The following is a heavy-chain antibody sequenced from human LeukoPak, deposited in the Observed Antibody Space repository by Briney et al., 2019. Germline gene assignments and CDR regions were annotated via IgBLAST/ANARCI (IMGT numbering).Heavy chain of an antibody. CDR1: GFIFSSYS. Sequence: GGSLRLSCAASGFIFSSYSMNWVRQAPGKGLEWVSSISSSSSYIYYADSVKGRFTISRDNAKNSLYLQMNSLRAEDTAVYYCAKLDTAMERAPFDYWGQGTLVTVSS. D-gene: IGHD5-18*01. CDR2: ISSSSSYI. CDR3: AKLDTAMERAPFDY. J-gene: IGHJ4*02. V-gene: IGHV3-21*01.